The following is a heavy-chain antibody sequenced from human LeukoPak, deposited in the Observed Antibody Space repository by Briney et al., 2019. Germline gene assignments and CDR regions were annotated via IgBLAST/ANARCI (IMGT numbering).Heavy chain of an antibody. J-gene: IGHJ4*02. CDR2: VYYSGST. D-gene: IGHD7-27*01. CDR3: ASNTGTVFDY. V-gene: IGHV4-59*01. Sequence: DPSETLSLTCTVSGDFITAYYWSWIRQPPGKGLEWIGYVYYSGSTEYNPSLRSRVTISLEMSKHQFSLILTSVTAADTAVYYCASNTGTVFDYWGQGALVTVSS. CDR1: GDFITAYY.